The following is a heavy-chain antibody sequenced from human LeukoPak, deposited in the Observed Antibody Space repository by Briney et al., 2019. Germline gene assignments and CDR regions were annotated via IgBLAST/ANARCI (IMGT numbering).Heavy chain of an antibody. CDR1: GYSFTSYW. CDR2: IYPGDSDT. D-gene: IGHD3-22*01. V-gene: IGHV5-51*01. CDR3: ARGWDSSGYHYGDAFDI. J-gene: IGHJ3*02. Sequence: GESLKISCKGSGYSFTSYWIGWVRQMPGKGLEWMGIIYPGDSDTRYSPSFQGQVTISADKSISTAYLQWSSLKASDTAMYYCARGWDSSGYHYGDAFDIWGQGTMVTVSS.